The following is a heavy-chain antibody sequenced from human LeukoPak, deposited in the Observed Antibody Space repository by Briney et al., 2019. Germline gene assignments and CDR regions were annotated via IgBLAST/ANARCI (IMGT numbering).Heavy chain of an antibody. D-gene: IGHD6-19*01. CDR1: GFTFGSYS. CDR2: ISSSSSYI. J-gene: IGHJ4*02. Sequence: PGGSLRLSCAASGFTFGSYSMNWVRQAPGEGLEWVSSISSSSSYIYYADSAKGRFTISRDNAKNSLYLQMNSLRAEDTAVYYCAREAIAVAGLFDYWGQGTLVTVSS. V-gene: IGHV3-21*01. CDR3: AREAIAVAGLFDY.